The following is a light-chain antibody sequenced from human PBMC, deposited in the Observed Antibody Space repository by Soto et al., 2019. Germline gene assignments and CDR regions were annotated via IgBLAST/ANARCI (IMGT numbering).Light chain of an antibody. Sequence: QSVLTQPPSASGSPGQSVTISCTGTSSDVGGYNYVSWYQHHPGKAPKLVIYEVTKRPSGVPDRFSGSKSRNTASLSVSGLQAEDEADYYCSSYAGRYSWVFGGGTKLTVL. CDR1: SSDVGGYNY. CDR3: SSYAGRYSWV. J-gene: IGLJ3*02. CDR2: EVT. V-gene: IGLV2-8*01.